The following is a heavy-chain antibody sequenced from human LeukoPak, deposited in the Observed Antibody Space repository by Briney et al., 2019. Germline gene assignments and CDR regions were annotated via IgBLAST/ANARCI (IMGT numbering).Heavy chain of an antibody. CDR3: AKDWQHMATVIYYFDY. D-gene: IGHD4-17*01. CDR2: IWYDGSNK. V-gene: IGHV3-33*02. J-gene: IGHJ4*02. CDR1: GFTFSSYG. Sequence: GGSLRLSCAASGFTFSSYGMHWVRQAPGKGLEWVAVIWYDGSNKYYADSAKGRFTISRDNSKNTLFLQMDSLRAEDTAVYYCAKDWQHMATVIYYFDYWGQGTLVTVSS.